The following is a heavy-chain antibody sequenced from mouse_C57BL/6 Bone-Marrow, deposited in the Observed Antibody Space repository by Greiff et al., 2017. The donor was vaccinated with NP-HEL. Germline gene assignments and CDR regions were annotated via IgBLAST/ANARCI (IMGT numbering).Heavy chain of an antibody. CDR1: GYTFTSYW. CDR2: IDPSDSYT. V-gene: IGHV1-69*01. J-gene: IGHJ3*01. Sequence: QVQLQQPGAELVMPGASVKLSCKASGYTFTSYWMHWVKQRPGQGLEWIGEIDPSDSYTNYNQKFKGKSTLTVDKSSSTAYMQLSSLTSEDSAVYYGATHYYGSSYRFAYWGQGTLVTVSA. D-gene: IGHD1-1*01. CDR3: ATHYYGSSYRFAY.